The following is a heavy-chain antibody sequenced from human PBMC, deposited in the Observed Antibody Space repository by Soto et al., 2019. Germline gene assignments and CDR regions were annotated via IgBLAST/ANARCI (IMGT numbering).Heavy chain of an antibody. D-gene: IGHD3-3*01. J-gene: IGHJ4*02. CDR3: TTDGFSVSPD. CDR2: NKRKTDGGAT. V-gene: IGHV3-15*05. CDR1: GFIFFNAW. Sequence: GFLRLSCAKSGFIFFNAWMNWVRQATGKGLECVSRNKRKTDGGATDYAAPVKGRINISRDDSKSTLYLQMTSMKREDTDGYYGTTDGFSVSPDWGLRTLVTVSS.